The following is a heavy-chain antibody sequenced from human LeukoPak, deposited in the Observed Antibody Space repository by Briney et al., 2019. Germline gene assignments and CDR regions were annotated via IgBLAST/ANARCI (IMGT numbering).Heavy chain of an antibody. J-gene: IGHJ3*01. CDR3: ARQAVARPFDL. CDR1: GFIFSDYS. Sequence: SGGPLRLSCVASGFIFSDYSMDWVRQAPGKELEWVSSISSSSAYIFYSDSVKGRFTISRDNAQSSLYLQMNSLRAEDTAVYYCARQAVARPFDLWGQGTMVAVSS. CDR2: ISSSSAYI. V-gene: IGHV3-21*06.